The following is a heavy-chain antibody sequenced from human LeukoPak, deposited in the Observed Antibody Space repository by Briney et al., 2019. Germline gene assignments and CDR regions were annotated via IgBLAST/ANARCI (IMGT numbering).Heavy chain of an antibody. Sequence: GGSLRLSCAASGFTFSSYWMHWVRQAPGKGLVWVSRINSDGSSTSYADSVKGRFTISRDNSKNTLFLQMNSLRAEDAAVYYCAKGSRVVTDTPGDYWGQGTLVTVSS. CDR3: AKGSRVVTDTPGDY. J-gene: IGHJ4*02. CDR1: GFTFSSYW. D-gene: IGHD4-23*01. V-gene: IGHV3-74*01. CDR2: INSDGSST.